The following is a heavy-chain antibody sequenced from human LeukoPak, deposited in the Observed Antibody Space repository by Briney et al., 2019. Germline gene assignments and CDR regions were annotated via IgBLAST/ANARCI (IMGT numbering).Heavy chain of an antibody. CDR3: ARGQVLRFLEWLLGHYYYYGMDV. CDR2: INHSGGT. V-gene: IGHV4-34*01. Sequence: SETLSLTCAVYGGSFSGYYWSWIRQPPGKGLEWIGEINHSGGTNYNPSLKSRVTISVDTSKNQFSLKLSSVTAADTAVYYCARGQVLRFLEWLLGHYYYYGMDVWGQGTTVTVSS. D-gene: IGHD3-3*01. J-gene: IGHJ6*02. CDR1: GGSFSGYY.